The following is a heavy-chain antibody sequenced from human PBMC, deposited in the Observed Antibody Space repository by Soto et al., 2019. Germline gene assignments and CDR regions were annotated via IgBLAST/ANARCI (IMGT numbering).Heavy chain of an antibody. CDR1: GGSISSSSYY. CDR2: IYYSGSS. CDR3: TRGLFSGSSYSGSWYYFDS. D-gene: IGHD1-26*01. J-gene: IGHJ4*02. Sequence: SETLSLTCTVSGGSISSSSYYWGWIRQPPGKGLEWIGSIYYSGSSIYNPSLKNRVTISTMSNNKFSLELSSVTAADTAVYYCTRGLFSGSSYSGSWYYFDSWGQGTMVTAPQ. V-gene: IGHV4-39*07.